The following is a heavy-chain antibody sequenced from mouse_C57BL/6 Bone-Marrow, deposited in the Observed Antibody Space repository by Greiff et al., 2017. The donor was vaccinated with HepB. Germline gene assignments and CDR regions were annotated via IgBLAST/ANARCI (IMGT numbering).Heavy chain of an antibody. CDR2: IDPSDSYT. CDR1: GYTFTSYW. Sequence: QVQLQQPGAELVRPGTSVKLSCKASGYTFTSYWMHWVKQRPGQGLEWIGVIDPSDSYTNYNQKFKGKATLTVDTSSSTAYMQLSSLTSEDSAVYYCARWRYYYYGSYYFDYWGQGTTLTVSS. V-gene: IGHV1-59*01. CDR3: ARWRYYYYGSYYFDY. J-gene: IGHJ2*01. D-gene: IGHD1-1*01.